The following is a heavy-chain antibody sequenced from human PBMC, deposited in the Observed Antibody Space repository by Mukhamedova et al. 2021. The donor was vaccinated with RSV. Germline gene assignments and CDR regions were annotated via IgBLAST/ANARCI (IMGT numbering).Heavy chain of an antibody. D-gene: IGHD3-3*01. V-gene: IGHV4-34*01. CDR2: HGGST. J-gene: IGHJ4*02. CDR3: ARCWPRSGYYTRTFDY. Sequence: HGGSTNYNPSLKSRVTISVDTSKNQFSLKLSSVTAADTAVYYCARCWPRSGYYTRTFDYWGQGTLVTVSS.